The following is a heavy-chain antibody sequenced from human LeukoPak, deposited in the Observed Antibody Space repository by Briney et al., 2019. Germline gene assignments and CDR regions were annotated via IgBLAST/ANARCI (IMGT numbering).Heavy chain of an antibody. J-gene: IGHJ6*03. Sequence: KPSETLSLTCTVSGGSISSSSYYWGWIRQPPGKGLEWIRSIYYSGSTYYNPSLKSRVTISVDTSKNQFSLKLSSVTAAVTAVYYCATGTYSSSWKDYYYYMDVWGKGTTVTVSS. CDR2: IYYSGST. CDR1: GGSISSSSYY. V-gene: IGHV4-39*01. D-gene: IGHD6-13*01. CDR3: ATGTYSSSWKDYYYYMDV.